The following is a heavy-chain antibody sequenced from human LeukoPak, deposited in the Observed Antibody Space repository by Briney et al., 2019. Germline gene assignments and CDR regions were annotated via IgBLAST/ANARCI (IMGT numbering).Heavy chain of an antibody. CDR3: AKGAAYCGGDCYLLLDY. V-gene: IGHV3-30*18. Sequence: GGSLRLSCAASGFSFRSYSMHWVRQAPGKGLEWVAVISPDGTNQQYADSVKGRLTISRDNSKNTLYLQMNSLRAEDTAEYYCAKGAAYCGGDCYLLLDYWGQGTLVTVSS. D-gene: IGHD2-21*02. CDR1: GFSFRSYS. J-gene: IGHJ4*02. CDR2: ISPDGTNQ.